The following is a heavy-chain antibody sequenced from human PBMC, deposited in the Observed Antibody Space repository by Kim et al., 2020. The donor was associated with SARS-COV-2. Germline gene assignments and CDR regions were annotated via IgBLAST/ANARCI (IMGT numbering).Heavy chain of an antibody. D-gene: IGHD2-2*01. CDR2: ISGDGASA. CDR1: GFTFDDYT. V-gene: IGHV3-43*02. Sequence: GGSLRLSCAASGFTFDDYTMQWVRQAPGKGLEWISLISGDGASANYVDSVKGRFTISRDNSDNSLYLQMDSLRTEDTAVYYCVRDKGCSSTTCYRAHYYYYGMDVWGQGTTVTVSS. CDR3: VRDKGCSSTTCYRAHYYYYGMDV. J-gene: IGHJ6*02.